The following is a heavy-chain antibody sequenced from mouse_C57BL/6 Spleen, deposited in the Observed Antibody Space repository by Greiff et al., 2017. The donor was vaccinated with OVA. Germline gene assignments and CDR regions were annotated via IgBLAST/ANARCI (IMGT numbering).Heavy chain of an antibody. CDR3: ARGGYGNPAWFAY. D-gene: IGHD2-1*01. CDR1: GYTFTSYW. CDR2: IYPGSGST. V-gene: IGHV1-55*01. Sequence: QVQLQQPGAELVKPGASVKMSCKASGYTFTSYWITWVKQRPGQGLEWIGDIYPGSGSTNYNEKFKSKATLTVDTSSSTAYMQLSSLTSEDSAVDYCARGGYGNPAWFAYWGQGTLVTVSA. J-gene: IGHJ3*01.